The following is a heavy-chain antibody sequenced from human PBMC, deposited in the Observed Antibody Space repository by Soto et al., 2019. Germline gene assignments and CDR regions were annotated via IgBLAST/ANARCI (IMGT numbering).Heavy chain of an antibody. V-gene: IGHV3-23*01. CDR1: GFSFRSNG. D-gene: IGHD2-21*02. J-gene: IGHJ5*02. Sequence: EVQLLESGGGLVQPGGSLRLSWAASGFSFRSNGMSWVRQAPGKGLEGVSVINNSGDSTSDAASGKGRFTISRDNSKNTVSLQMNSLRTEDTAVYYCGQVGDVGGACYWDLWGQGTLVSVSS. CDR3: GQVGDVGGACYWDL. CDR2: INNSGDST.